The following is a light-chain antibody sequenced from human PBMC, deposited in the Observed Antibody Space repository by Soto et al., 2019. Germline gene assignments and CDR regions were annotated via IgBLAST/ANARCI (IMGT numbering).Light chain of an antibody. CDR1: QSVSSY. J-gene: IGKJ1*01. Sequence: EIGLTQSPATLSLSPGERATLSCRASQSVSSYLAWYQQKPGQAPRLLIYDASNRATGIPARFSGSGSGTDFTLTISSLEPEDFAVYYCQQYGSSPKTFGQGTKVDIK. CDR2: DAS. V-gene: IGKV3-11*01. CDR3: QQYGSSPKT.